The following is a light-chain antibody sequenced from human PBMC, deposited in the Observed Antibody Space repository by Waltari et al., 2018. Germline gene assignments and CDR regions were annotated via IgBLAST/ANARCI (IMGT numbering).Light chain of an antibody. V-gene: IGLV2-14*03. J-gene: IGLJ1*01. CDR2: DVT. CDR3: SSYTSATIYV. CDR1: SSDVGGYNF. Sequence: QSALTQPASVSGSPGQSIPFPCTATSSDVGGYNFFSWYQQHPGKAHKLIIYDVTKRPSGVSNRFSGSKSGNTASLTISGLQTEDEADYYCSSYTSATIYVFGIGTKVVVL.